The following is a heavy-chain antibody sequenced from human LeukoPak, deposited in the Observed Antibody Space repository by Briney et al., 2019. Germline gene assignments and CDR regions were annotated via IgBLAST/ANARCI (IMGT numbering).Heavy chain of an antibody. CDR1: GGSISSSSYY. Sequence: SETLSLTCTVSGGSISSSSYYWGWIRQPPGKGLEWIGSIYYSESTYYNPSLKSRVTISVDTSKNQFSLKLSSVTAADTAVYYCARVGVGYSSSWHENAFDIWGQGTMVTVSS. V-gene: IGHV4-39*07. CDR2: IYYSEST. CDR3: ARVGVGYSSSWHENAFDI. D-gene: IGHD6-13*01. J-gene: IGHJ3*02.